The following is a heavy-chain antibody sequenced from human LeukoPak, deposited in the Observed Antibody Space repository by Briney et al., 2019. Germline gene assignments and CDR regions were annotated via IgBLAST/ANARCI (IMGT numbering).Heavy chain of an antibody. CDR1: GFTFSSYW. J-gene: IGHJ4*02. CDR2: INSDGSST. V-gene: IGHV3-74*01. Sequence: GGSLRLSCAASGFTFSSYWMHWVRQAPGKGLGWVSRINSDGSSTGYADSVKGRFTISRDNAKNTLYLQMNSLRAEDTAGYYFARDEGATFVYWGQGTLVTVSS. D-gene: IGHD1-26*01. CDR3: ARDEGATFVY.